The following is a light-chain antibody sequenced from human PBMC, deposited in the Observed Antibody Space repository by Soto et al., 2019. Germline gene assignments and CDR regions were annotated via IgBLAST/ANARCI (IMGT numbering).Light chain of an antibody. J-gene: IGKJ5*01. Sequence: TQSPATLSLSPGERATLCCRASQSVSSQLAWYQQKPGQAPRLLIYDVSNRATGIPARFRGSGSGTDFTLTISSLEPEDFAVYYCQQRSNWPITFGQGTRLEIK. CDR3: QQRSNWPIT. CDR2: DVS. V-gene: IGKV3-11*01. CDR1: QSVSSQ.